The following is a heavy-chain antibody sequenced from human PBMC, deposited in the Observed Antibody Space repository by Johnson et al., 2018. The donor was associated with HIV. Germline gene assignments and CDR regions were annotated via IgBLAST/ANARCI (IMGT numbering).Heavy chain of an antibody. V-gene: IGHV3-30*02. J-gene: IGHJ3*02. D-gene: IGHD6-19*01. CDR2: IRYDESNK. Sequence: QMMLVESGGGLIQPGGSLRLSCAASGFTVSSNYMSWVRQAPGKGLEWVAVIRYDESNKYYADSVKGRFTISRDNSKNTLYLQMNSLRAEDTAVYCCAKARSGGPGAFDIWGQGTMVTVSS. CDR1: GFTVSSNY. CDR3: AKARSGGPGAFDI.